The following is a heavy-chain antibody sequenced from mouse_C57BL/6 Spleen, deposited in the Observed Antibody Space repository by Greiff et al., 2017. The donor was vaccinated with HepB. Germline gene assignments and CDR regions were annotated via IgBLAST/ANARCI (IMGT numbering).Heavy chain of an antibody. CDR2: IDPSDSDT. CDR3: ARWKSNYVDYFDY. V-gene: IGHV1-50*01. CDR1: GYTFTSYW. D-gene: IGHD2-5*01. J-gene: IGHJ2*01. Sequence: QVQLQQPGAELVKPGASVKLSCKASGYTFTSYWMQWVKQRPGQGLEWIGEIDPSDSDTNYNQKFKGKATLTVDKSSSTAYLQLSSLTSEDSAVYYCARWKSNYVDYFDYWGQGTTLTVSS.